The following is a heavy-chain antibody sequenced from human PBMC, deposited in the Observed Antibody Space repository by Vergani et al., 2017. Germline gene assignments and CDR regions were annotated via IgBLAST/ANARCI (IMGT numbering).Heavy chain of an antibody. CDR3: TIIVVVTAASRY. Sequence: VQLVESGGGLVKPGGSLRLSCAVSGFTFSNAWMNWVRQAPGKGLEWVGRIKSKTDGGTTDYAAPVKGRFTISRDDSKNTLYLQMNSLKTEDTAVYYCTIIVVVTAASRYWGQGTLVTVSS. J-gene: IGHJ4*02. CDR2: IKSKTDGGTT. D-gene: IGHD2-2*01. CDR1: GFTFSNAW. V-gene: IGHV3-15*01.